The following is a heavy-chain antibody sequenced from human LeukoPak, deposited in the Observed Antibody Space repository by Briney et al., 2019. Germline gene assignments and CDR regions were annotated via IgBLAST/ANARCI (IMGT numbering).Heavy chain of an antibody. CDR1: GGSVTSTNSY. J-gene: IGHJ3*02. Sequence: PSETLSLTCVVSGGSVTSTNSYWGWIRQPPGKGLEWIASIHYSGGTYYNPSLKSRVTISVDTSKNQFSLKLSSVTAADTAVYYCARDIAKVSRWSAFDIWGQGTMVTVSS. D-gene: IGHD5-24*01. V-gene: IGHV4-39*07. CDR3: ARDIAKVSRWSAFDI. CDR2: IHYSGGT.